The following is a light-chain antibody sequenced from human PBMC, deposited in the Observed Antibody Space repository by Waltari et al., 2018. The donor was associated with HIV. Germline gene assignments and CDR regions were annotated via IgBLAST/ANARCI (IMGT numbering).Light chain of an antibody. CDR3: CAYAGSTTYVI. Sequence: QSALTQPASVSGFPGPSTTISCTGTSSAVGGYNLVSWYQQHPGKAPKLMIYEVSKRPSGVSNRFSGSKSGNTASLTISGLQAEDEADYYCCAYAGSTTYVIFGGGTKLTVL. CDR1: SSAVGGYNL. CDR2: EVS. V-gene: IGLV2-23*02. J-gene: IGLJ2*01.